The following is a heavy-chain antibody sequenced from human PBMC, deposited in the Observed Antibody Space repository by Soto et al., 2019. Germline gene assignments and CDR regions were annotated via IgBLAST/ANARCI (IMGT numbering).Heavy chain of an antibody. J-gene: IGHJ4*02. V-gene: IGHV3-21*01. Sequence: EVQLVESGGGLVKPGESLRLSCTASGFNFGAFSLSWVRQALGKGLEWVSSIDPTSTEIHYADSVEGRFSVYRDSTKNSLYLQMISLRFEDTGVYYCARDYLTGDPREAFDSWGQGTLVTVSS. CDR3: ARDYLTGDPREAFDS. CDR1: GFNFGAFS. D-gene: IGHD7-27*01. CDR2: IDPTSTEI.